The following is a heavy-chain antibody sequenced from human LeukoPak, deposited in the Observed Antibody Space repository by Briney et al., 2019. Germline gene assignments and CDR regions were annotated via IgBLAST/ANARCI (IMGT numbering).Heavy chain of an antibody. D-gene: IGHD3-10*01. V-gene: IGHV3-15*01. J-gene: IGHJ4*02. CDR2: IKSKTDGGTT. CDR3: TTVSWNYYGSGSYPPSPAY. Sequence: SWVRQAPGKGLEWVGRIKSKTDGGTTDYAAPVKGRFTISRDDSKNTLYLQMNSLKTEDTAVYYCTTVSWNYYGSGSYPPSPAYWGQGTLVTVSS.